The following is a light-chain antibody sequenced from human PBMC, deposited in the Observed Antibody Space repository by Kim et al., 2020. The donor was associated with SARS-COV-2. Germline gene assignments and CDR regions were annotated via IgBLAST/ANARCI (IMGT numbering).Light chain of an antibody. CDR1: SSNIGSNI. Sequence: QSVLTQPPSASGTPGQRVTISCSGSSSNIGSNIVNWYQQLPGTAPTLLIYSNNQRPSGVRDRFSGSKSGTSASLAISGLQSEDEADYFCAAWDDSRNGVVFGGGTQLTVL. J-gene: IGLJ2*01. V-gene: IGLV1-44*01. CDR2: SNN. CDR3: AAWDDSRNGVV.